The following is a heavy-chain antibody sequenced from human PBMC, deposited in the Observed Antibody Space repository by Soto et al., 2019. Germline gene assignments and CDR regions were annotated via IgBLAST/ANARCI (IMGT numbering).Heavy chain of an antibody. V-gene: IGHV6-1*01. CDR1: GDSVSCNSAA. Sequence: QTLSLTCAISGDSVSCNSAAWNWIRRSPSGGLEWLGRTYYRSRWYNDYAVSVRSRITINPDTSKNQFSLHLNSVTPEDTAVYYSAGTPLLQSYYMDVWGKGTTVSVSS. CDR3: AGTPLLQSYYMDV. CDR2: TYYRSRWYN. D-gene: IGHD1-7*01. J-gene: IGHJ6*03.